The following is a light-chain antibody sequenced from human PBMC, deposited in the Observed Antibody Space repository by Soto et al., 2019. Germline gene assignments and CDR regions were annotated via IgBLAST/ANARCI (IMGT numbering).Light chain of an antibody. Sequence: QSVLTQPASVSGSPGQSITISCTGTSSDVGGYNYVSWYQQHPDKVPKLIIYDVSNRPSGVSNRFSGSKSGNTASLTISGLQAEDEALCYCSSYTSSSTVVFGGGTKVTVL. CDR3: SSYTSSSTVV. J-gene: IGLJ3*02. CDR1: SSDVGGYNY. CDR2: DVS. V-gene: IGLV2-14*01.